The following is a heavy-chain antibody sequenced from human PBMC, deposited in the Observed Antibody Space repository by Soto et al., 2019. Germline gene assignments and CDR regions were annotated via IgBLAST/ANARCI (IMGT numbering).Heavy chain of an antibody. V-gene: IGHV1-3*01. CDR1: GYTFTSYA. J-gene: IGHJ6*02. CDR3: ARVRGWLDYYYGLDC. Sequence: VAPVKVSCKASGYTFTSYAMHWVRQAPGQRLEWMGWTNAGNGNTKYSQKFQGRVTITRDTSASTAYMELSSLRSEDTAVYYCARVRGWLDYYYGLDCCGQVPRVAV. CDR2: TNAGNGNT. D-gene: IGHD5-18*01.